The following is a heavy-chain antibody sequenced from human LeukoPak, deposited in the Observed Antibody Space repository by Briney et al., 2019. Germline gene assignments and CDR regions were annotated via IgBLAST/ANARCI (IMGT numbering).Heavy chain of an antibody. D-gene: IGHD3-9*01. CDR1: GFTFSDYY. Sequence: PGGSLRLSCAASGFTFSDYYMSWIRQAPGKGLEWVSYISSSGSTIYYADSVKGRFTISRDNAKNSLYLQMNSLRAEDTAVYYCAREGLYYDILTGPPKPHYGMDVWGQGTTVTVSS. CDR3: AREGLYYDILTGPPKPHYGMDV. V-gene: IGHV3-11*04. CDR2: ISSSGSTI. J-gene: IGHJ6*02.